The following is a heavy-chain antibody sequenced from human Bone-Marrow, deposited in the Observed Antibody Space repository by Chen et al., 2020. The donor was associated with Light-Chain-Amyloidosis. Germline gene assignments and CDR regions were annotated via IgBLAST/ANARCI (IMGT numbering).Heavy chain of an antibody. Sequence: EVQLVESGGGLVKPGGSLSFSWRASGFTLNSYTMKWVRQAPGKGLEWVSSMTNSGSKIYYADSVKGRFTISRDNAENSVYLQMNSLRVEDTALYYCARGKAVAVFDYGMDVWGQGTTVTVSS. D-gene: IGHD6-19*01. V-gene: IGHV3-21*01. CDR3: ARGKAVAVFDYGMDV. J-gene: IGHJ6*02. CDR2: MTNSGSKI. CDR1: GFTLNSYT.